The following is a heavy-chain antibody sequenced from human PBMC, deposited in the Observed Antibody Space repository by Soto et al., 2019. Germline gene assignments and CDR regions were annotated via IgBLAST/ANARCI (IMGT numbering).Heavy chain of an antibody. CDR1: GYSFTSYW. D-gene: IGHD2-2*01. CDR2: IYPGDSDT. Sequence: GESLKISCKGSGYSFTSYWIGWVRQMPGKGLEWMGIIYPGDSDTRYSPSFQGQVTISADKSISTAYLQWSSLKASDTAMYYCARQGVVDCSSTSCYGSPYYYYMDVWGKGTTVTVSS. J-gene: IGHJ6*03. CDR3: ARQGVVDCSSTSCYGSPYYYYMDV. V-gene: IGHV5-51*01.